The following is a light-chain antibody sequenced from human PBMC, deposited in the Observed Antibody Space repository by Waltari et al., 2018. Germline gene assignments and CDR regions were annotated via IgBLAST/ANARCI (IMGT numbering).Light chain of an antibody. CDR1: HSISIL. J-gene: IGKJ2*03. CDR2: QTS. Sequence: DIQMTQSTSTLSASVGDRGTITSRASHSISILLSCYQQKPGRAPKLLIYQTSILESGVPSRFSGSASGTEFTLTISSLQPDDFATYYCQHYSSYSSFGQGTKLEI. V-gene: IGKV1-5*03. CDR3: QHYSSYSS.